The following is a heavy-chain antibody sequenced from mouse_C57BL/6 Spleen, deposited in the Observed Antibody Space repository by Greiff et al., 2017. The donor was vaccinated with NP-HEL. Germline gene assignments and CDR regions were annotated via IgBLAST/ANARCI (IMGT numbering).Heavy chain of an antibody. V-gene: IGHV1-64*01. D-gene: IGHD4-1*01. CDR3: AREGELGRAMDY. Sequence: QVQLQQPGAELVKPGASVKLSCKASGYTFTSYWMHWVKQRPGQGLEWIGMIHPNSGSTNYNEKFKSKATLTVDKSSSTAYMQLSSLTSEDSAVYYCAREGELGRAMDYWGQGTSVTVSS. CDR2: IHPNSGST. CDR1: GYTFTSYW. J-gene: IGHJ4*01.